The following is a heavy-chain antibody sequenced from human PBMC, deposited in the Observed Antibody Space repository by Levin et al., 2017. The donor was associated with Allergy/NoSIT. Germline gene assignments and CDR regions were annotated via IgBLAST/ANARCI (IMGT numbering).Heavy chain of an antibody. CDR2: ISYSGST. D-gene: IGHD4-23*01. CDR3: TRDRNYGCNPYGMDV. V-gene: IGHV4-59*01. Sequence: KGLEWLGYISYSGSTNHNPSLKSRVTISVDTSKNQFSLSLTSVTAADTAVYYCTRDRNYGCNPYGMDVWGQGTTVTVSS. J-gene: IGHJ6*02.